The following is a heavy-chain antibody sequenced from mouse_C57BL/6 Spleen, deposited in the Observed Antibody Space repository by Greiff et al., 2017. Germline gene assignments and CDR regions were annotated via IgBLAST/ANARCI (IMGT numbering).Heavy chain of an antibody. CDR3: AKRSYYGSSYYAMDY. J-gene: IGHJ4*01. Sequence: VKLMESGPGLVAPSQSLSITCTASGFSLTSYGVSWVRQPPGKGLEWLGVIWGDGSKNYHSALISRLSISEDNSKSQVVVKLNSLQTDETAAYYCAKRSYYGSSYYAMDYWGQGTSVTVSS. V-gene: IGHV2-3*01. CDR2: IWGDGSK. D-gene: IGHD1-1*01. CDR1: GFSLTSYG.